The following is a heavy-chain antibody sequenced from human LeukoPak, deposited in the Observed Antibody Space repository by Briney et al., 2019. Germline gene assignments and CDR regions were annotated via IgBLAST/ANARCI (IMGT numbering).Heavy chain of an antibody. CDR2: IYHSGST. Sequence: PSQTLSLTCTVSGGSISSGGYYWSWIRQPPGKGLEWIGYIYHSGSTFYNPSLRGRVSISVDRSKNQFSLKLSSVTAADTAVYYCARVGDSSSWYFSDYWGQGTLVTVSS. CDR3: ARVGDSSSWYFSDY. D-gene: IGHD6-13*01. CDR1: GGSISSGGYY. J-gene: IGHJ4*02. V-gene: IGHV4-30-2*01.